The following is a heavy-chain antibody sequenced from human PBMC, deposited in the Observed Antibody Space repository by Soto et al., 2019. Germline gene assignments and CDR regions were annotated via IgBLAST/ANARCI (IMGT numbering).Heavy chain of an antibody. D-gene: IGHD1-26*01. CDR3: ARGDRGAFDL. CDR1: GVTFSYYW. Sequence: EVQLVESGGGLVRPGGSLRLSCAASGVTFSYYWMHWVRQAPGKGLVWVSRIHSDGSSTTYADFVKGRFIISRDNDRNTVDLQMNSVRVEDTAVYYCARGDRGAFDLWGQGTVVTVSS. CDR2: IHSDGSST. V-gene: IGHV3-74*01. J-gene: IGHJ3*01.